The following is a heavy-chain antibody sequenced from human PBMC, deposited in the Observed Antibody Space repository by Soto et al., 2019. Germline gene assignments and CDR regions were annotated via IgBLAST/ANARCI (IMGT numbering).Heavy chain of an antibody. J-gene: IGHJ6*02. Sequence: QVQLVQSGAEVKKPGSSVKVSCKASGGTFSSYAISWVRQAPGQGLEWMGGIIPIFGTANYAQKFQGRVKITADESTSTAYMELSSLRSEDTAVYYCARGFEDIVVVVAGVGYYYYGMDVWGQGTTVTVSS. CDR3: ARGFEDIVVVVAGVGYYYYGMDV. CDR2: IIPIFGTA. CDR1: GGTFSSYA. V-gene: IGHV1-69*01. D-gene: IGHD2-15*01.